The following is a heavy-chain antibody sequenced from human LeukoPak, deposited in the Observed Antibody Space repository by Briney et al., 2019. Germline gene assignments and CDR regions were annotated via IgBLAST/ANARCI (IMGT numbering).Heavy chain of an antibody. Sequence: GGSLRLSCAASGFTFSSYSMNWVRQAPGKGLEWISYISSSNNTMYYADSVKGRFTISRDNAKNSLYLQMNSLRVEDTAVYYCASRLWFGLHWGQGILVTVSS. CDR1: GFTFSSYS. CDR3: ASRLWFGLH. V-gene: IGHV3-48*04. J-gene: IGHJ4*02. CDR2: ISSSNNTM. D-gene: IGHD3-10*01.